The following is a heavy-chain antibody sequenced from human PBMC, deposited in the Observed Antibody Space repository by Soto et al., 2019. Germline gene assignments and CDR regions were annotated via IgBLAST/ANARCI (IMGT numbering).Heavy chain of an antibody. CDR3: ARDFSCQRFDH. V-gene: IGHV3-7*01. CDR2: MNQDGSHV. Sequence: GGSLRLSCVASGFSISSSWICWIRQTPGKGLEWVTNMNQDGSHVAYADAVKGRFTVSRDNAKNAVYLQMNSLTVEDTAVYFYARDFSCQRFDHWGQGALVTVSS. D-gene: IGHD6-25*01. CDR1: GFSISSSW. J-gene: IGHJ4*02.